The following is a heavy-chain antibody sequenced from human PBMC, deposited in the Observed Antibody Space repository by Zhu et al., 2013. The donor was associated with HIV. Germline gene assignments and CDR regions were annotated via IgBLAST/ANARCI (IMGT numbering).Heavy chain of an antibody. CDR2: IIPIFGTA. D-gene: IGHD6-6*01. CDR3: ATGIQVRQLGPYYYYGMDV. CDR1: GGTFSSYA. V-gene: IGHV1-69*01. Sequence: QVQLVQSGAEVKKPGSSVKVSCKASGGTFSSYAISWVRQAPGQGLEWMGGIIPIFGTANYAQKFQGRVTITADESTSTAYMELSSLRSEDTAVYYCATGIQVRQLGPYYYYGMDVWGQGTTVTVSS. J-gene: IGHJ6*02.